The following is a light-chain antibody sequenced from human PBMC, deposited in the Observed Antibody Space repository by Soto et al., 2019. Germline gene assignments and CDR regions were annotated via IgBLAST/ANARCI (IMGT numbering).Light chain of an antibody. V-gene: IGKV3-15*01. J-gene: IGKJ5*01. CDR2: GAS. CDR3: KQYNNWPPFT. CDR1: QSLGSN. Sequence: EIVLTQSPATLSLSPGERATLSCRASQSLGSNLAWYQQKPGQAPRLLILGASTRATNIPVRFSGSGSGTEFTLTISSLQSEDFAVYYCKQYNNWPPFTFGQGTRLEIK.